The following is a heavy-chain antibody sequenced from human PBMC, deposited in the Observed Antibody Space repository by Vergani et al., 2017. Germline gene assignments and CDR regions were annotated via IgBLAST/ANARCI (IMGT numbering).Heavy chain of an antibody. CDR3: ARPHGDILPPDPRRLDY. J-gene: IGHJ4*02. CDR2: INPSGGST. Sequence: QVQLMQSGPVMKKPGGSMKVSCQASESTFSDYNIHWVRQAPGQGLEWMGIINPSGGSTTYAQQFQGRLTMTMDTSTSTVYMDLSNLRSEDTAVYYCARPHGDILPPDPRRLDYWGQGTLVTVSS. CDR1: ESTFSDYN. V-gene: IGHV1-46*03.